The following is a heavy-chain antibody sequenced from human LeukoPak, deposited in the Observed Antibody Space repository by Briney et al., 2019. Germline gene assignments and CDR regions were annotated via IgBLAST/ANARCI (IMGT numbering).Heavy chain of an antibody. D-gene: IGHD2-15*01. V-gene: IGHV3-48*01. J-gene: IGHJ4*02. CDR3: ARTYGSGSLDY. CDR1: GFTFNNHN. Sequence: GGSLRLSCAASGFTFNNHNVDWGRQAPGKGLELISYISGRGEAIFYADSVQGRFTISRDNAKNSIYLQMNGLTAEDTAVYYCARTYGSGSLDYGGQGTLVTVSS. CDR2: ISGRGEAI.